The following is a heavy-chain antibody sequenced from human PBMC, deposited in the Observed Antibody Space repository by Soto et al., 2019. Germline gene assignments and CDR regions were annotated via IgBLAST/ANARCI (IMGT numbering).Heavy chain of an antibody. CDR3: TTGENSNYGGFDY. CDR2: IKSKTDGGTT. J-gene: IGHJ4*02. D-gene: IGHD4-4*01. Sequence: GGSLRLSCAASGFTFSNAWMSWVRQAPGKGLEWVGRIKSKTDGGTTDYAAPVKGRFTISRDDSKNTLYLQMNSLKTEDTAVYYCTTGENSNYGGFDYWGQGTLVTVS. CDR1: GFTFSNAW. V-gene: IGHV3-15*01.